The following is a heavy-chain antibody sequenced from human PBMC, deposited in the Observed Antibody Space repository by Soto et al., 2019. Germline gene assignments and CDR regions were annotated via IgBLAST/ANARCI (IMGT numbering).Heavy chain of an antibody. J-gene: IGHJ4*02. CDR2: ISGSGGST. CDR3: AKEPSYSSSSEGEYYFDY. Sequence: EVQLLESGGGLVQPGGSLRLSCAASGFTFSSYAMSWVRQAPGKGLEWVSAISGSGGSTYYADSVKGRFTISRDNSKNTLYLQMNSLRAEDTAVYYCAKEPSYSSSSEGEYYFDYWGQGTLVTVSS. D-gene: IGHD6-6*01. V-gene: IGHV3-23*01. CDR1: GFTFSSYA.